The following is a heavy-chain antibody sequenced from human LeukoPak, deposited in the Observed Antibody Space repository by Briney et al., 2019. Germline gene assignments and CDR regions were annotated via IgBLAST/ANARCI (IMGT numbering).Heavy chain of an antibody. CDR1: GYSISSGYY. Sequence: PSETLSLTCAVSGYSISSGYYWSWIRQPAGKGLEWIGRIYTSGSTNYNPSLKSRVTISVDTSKNQFPLKLSSVTAADTAVYYCARATPSVDIWGQGTMVTVSS. CDR2: IYTSGST. CDR3: ARATPSVDI. J-gene: IGHJ3*02. V-gene: IGHV4-61*02.